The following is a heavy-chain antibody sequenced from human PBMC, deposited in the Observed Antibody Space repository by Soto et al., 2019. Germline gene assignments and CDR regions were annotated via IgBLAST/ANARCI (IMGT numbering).Heavy chain of an antibody. V-gene: IGHV1-69*01. J-gene: IGHJ4*02. CDR3: ARDLGGEATIRF. CDR1: GGSFRNFV. CDR2: IIPNSGTT. Sequence: QVQLVQSGAEVKKPGSSVKVSCKASGGSFRNFVISWVRQAPGQGLEWMGGIIPNSGTTNYAQKCQGKVTITADESTSTAYMELSGLTSEDPSLYYCARDLGGEATIRFWGQGTLVTVSS. D-gene: IGHD3-16*01.